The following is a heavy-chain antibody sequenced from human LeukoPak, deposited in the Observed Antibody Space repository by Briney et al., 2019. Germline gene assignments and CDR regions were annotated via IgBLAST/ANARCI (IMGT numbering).Heavy chain of an antibody. CDR3: ARERRVGYSYGYESYYFDY. Sequence: SQTLSLTCTVSGGSISSGSYYWSWIRQPAGKGLEWIGRIYTSGSTNYNPSLKSRVTISVDTSKNQFSLKLSSVTAADTAVYYCARERRVGYSYGYESYYFDYWGQGTLVTVSS. CDR1: GGSISSGSYY. CDR2: IYTSGST. D-gene: IGHD5-18*01. V-gene: IGHV4-61*02. J-gene: IGHJ4*02.